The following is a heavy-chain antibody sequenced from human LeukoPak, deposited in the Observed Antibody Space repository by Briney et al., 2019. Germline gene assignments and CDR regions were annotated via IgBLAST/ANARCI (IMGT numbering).Heavy chain of an antibody. CDR2: IIPIFGTA. CDR3: ARGYSSGWYDLGHY. J-gene: IGHJ4*02. Sequence: EASVKVSCKASGYTFTSYDINWVRQATGQGLEWMGGIIPIFGTANYAQKFQGRVTNTADESTSTAYMELSSLRSEDTAVYYCARGYSSGWYDLGHYWGQGTLVTVSS. V-gene: IGHV1-69*13. D-gene: IGHD6-19*01. CDR1: GYTFTSYD.